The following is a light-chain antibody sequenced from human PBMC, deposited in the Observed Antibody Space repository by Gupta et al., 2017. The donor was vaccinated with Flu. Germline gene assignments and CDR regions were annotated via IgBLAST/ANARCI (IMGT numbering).Light chain of an antibody. CDR1: QSLNSY. Sequence: GDRVTITCRASQSLNSYLNWYQQRPGKAPKLLIYAASSLQSGVPSRFSGSGSGTDFSLTISSLQPEDFATYYCQQSYSTPRTFGQGTKVEIK. CDR2: AAS. CDR3: QQSYSTPRT. V-gene: IGKV1-39*01. J-gene: IGKJ1*01.